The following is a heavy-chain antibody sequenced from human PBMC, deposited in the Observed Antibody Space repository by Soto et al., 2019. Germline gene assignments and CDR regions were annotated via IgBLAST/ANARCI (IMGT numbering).Heavy chain of an antibody. V-gene: IGHV4-59*08. Sequence: SETLSLTCTVSGGSISSYYWSWIRQPPGKGLEWIGYIYYSGSTNYNPSLKSRVTISVDTSKNQFSLKLSSVTAADTAVYYCARHWGRGKVRVPAAIDYYYYYMDVWGKGTTVTVSS. D-gene: IGHD2-2*01. CDR3: ARHWGRGKVRVPAAIDYYYYYMDV. CDR2: IYYSGST. CDR1: GGSISSYY. J-gene: IGHJ6*03.